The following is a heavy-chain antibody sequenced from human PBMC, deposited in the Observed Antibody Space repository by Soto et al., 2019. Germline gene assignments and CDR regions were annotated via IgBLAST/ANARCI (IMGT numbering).Heavy chain of an antibody. CDR3: ARDHGSSWYGPPDY. J-gene: IGHJ4*02. CDR2: ISYDGSNK. D-gene: IGHD6-13*01. CDR1: GFTFSSYA. V-gene: IGHV3-30-3*01. Sequence: GGSLRLSCAASGFTFSSYAMHWVRQAPGKGLEWVAVISYDGSNKYYADSVKGRFTISRDNSKNTLYLQMNSLRAEDTAVYYCARDHGSSWYGPPDYWGQGTLVTVSS.